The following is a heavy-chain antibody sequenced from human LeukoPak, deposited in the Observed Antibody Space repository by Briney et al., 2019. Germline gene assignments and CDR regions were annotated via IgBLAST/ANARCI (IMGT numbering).Heavy chain of an antibody. CDR1: GFTFSDYY. J-gene: IGHJ4*02. CDR2: ISSSGNSI. CDR3: GGGDCYFFAS. D-gene: IGHD2-21*02. V-gene: IGHV3-11*01. Sequence: GGSLRLSCAASGFTFSDYYMNWIRQAPGKGLEWVSYISSSGNSIYYADSVKGRFTISRDNAKNSLYMQMNSLRAEDTAVYYLGGGDCYFFASGGKGTRATVS.